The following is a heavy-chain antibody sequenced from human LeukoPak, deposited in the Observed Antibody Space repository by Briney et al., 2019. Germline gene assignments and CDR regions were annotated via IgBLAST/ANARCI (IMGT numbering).Heavy chain of an antibody. CDR3: AKDRPNYYGSNGHYYRRDGDY. V-gene: IGHV3-23*01. CDR2: TSGDGGAT. D-gene: IGHD3-22*01. CDR1: GYTFSSYA. Sequence: GRSLRLSCAASGYTFSSYAMSWVHQSTGKGLEWVSSTSGDGGATYYSNSMKGRFTISRDNSRNTLYLQMNSLRAEDTAVYYCAKDRPNYYGSNGHYYRRDGDYWGQGTLVTVSS. J-gene: IGHJ4*02.